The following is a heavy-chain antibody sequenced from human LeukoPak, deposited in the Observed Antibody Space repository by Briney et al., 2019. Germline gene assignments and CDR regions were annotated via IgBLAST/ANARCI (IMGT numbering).Heavy chain of an antibody. D-gene: IGHD3-10*01. CDR1: GGSISSYY. Sequence: PSETLSLTCTVSGGSISSYYWSWIRQPPGKGLEWIGEIYHSGSTNYNPSLKGRVTISVDKSENHFSLKLTSVTAADTAVYYCARDHGEEGDYSFDYWGQGTLVTVSS. J-gene: IGHJ4*02. CDR3: ARDHGEEGDYSFDY. CDR2: IYHSGST. V-gene: IGHV4-59*12.